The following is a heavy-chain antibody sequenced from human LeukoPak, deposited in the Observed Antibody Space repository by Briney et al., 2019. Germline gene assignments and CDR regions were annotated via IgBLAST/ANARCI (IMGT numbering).Heavy chain of an antibody. V-gene: IGHV3-23*01. J-gene: IGHJ4*02. CDR1: GFTFSSYA. CDR2: ISGSGGST. CDR3: ARRNIAAAALDY. D-gene: IGHD6-13*01. Sequence: GGSLRLSCAASGFTFSSYAMRWVRQAPGKGLEWVSAISGSGGSTYYADSVKGRFTISRDNSKNTLYLQMNSLRAEDTAVYYCARRNIAAAALDYWGQGTLVIVSS.